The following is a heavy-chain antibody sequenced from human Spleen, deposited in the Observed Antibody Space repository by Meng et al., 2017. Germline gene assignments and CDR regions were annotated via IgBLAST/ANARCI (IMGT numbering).Heavy chain of an antibody. Sequence: QLQLQESGPGLVKPSETLSLTCTASGASLSSRTYHWGLIRQPPGKGLEWIGSINYSGTTYYHSSLKSRVTMSVDKSKSQFSLKLTSVTAADTAVYYCVRSSGWVRTGFDPWGQGTLVTVSS. J-gene: IGHJ5*02. CDR2: INYSGTT. D-gene: IGHD6-19*01. CDR3: VRSSGWVRTGFDP. V-gene: IGHV4-39*01. CDR1: GASLSSRTYH.